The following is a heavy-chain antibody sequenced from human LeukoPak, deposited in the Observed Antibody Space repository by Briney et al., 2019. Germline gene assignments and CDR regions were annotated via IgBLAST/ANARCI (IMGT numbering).Heavy chain of an antibody. J-gene: IGHJ4*02. Sequence: SSETLSLTCAVSGYSISSGYYWGWIRQPPGKGLEWIGSIYHSGSTHYNPSLKSRVTISVDTSKNQFSLKLSSVTAADTAVYYCGGSPAANCSSTSCYTGGFDYWGQGTLVTVSS. V-gene: IGHV4-38-2*01. CDR3: GGSPAANCSSTSCYTGGFDY. CDR1: GYSISSGYY. CDR2: IYHSGST. D-gene: IGHD2-2*02.